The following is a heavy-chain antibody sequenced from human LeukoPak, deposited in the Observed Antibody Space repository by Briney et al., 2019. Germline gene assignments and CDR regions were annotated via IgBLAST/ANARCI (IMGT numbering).Heavy chain of an antibody. Sequence: GGINPNSGNAGYAQKFRGRVSMTRDTSISTVYLELSGLKFEDTAVYYCARKIGDSGSYPDWGQGTLVTVSS. CDR2: INPNSGNA. D-gene: IGHD3-10*01. J-gene: IGHJ4*02. CDR3: ARKIGDSGSYPD. V-gene: IGHV1-8*01.